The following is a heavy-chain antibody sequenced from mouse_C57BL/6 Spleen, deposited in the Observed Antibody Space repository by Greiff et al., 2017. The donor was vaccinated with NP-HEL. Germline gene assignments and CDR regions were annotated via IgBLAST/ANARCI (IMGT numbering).Heavy chain of an antibody. CDR3: ARRKGYFFMDY. CDR2: IDPSDSYT. Sequence: QVQLQQPGAELVMPGASVKLSCKASGYTFTSYWMHWVKQRPGQGLEWIGEIDPSDSYTNYNQKFKGKSTLTVDKSSSTAYMQLSSLTSEDSAVYYCARRKGYFFMDYWGQGTSVTVSS. D-gene: IGHD2-3*01. V-gene: IGHV1-69*01. J-gene: IGHJ4*01. CDR1: GYTFTSYW.